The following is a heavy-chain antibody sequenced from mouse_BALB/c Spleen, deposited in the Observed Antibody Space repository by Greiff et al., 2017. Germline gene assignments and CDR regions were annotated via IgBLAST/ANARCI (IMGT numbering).Heavy chain of an antibody. Sequence: ESGPGLVKPSQSLSLTCSVTGYSITSGYYWNWIRQFPGNKLEWMGYISYDGSNNYNPSLKNRISITRDTSKNQFFLKLNSVTTEDTATYYCARDGNYNYYYAMDYWGQGTSVTVSS. CDR3: ARDGNYNYYYAMDY. CDR1: GYSITSGYY. V-gene: IGHV3-6*02. J-gene: IGHJ4*01. D-gene: IGHD2-1*01. CDR2: ISYDGSN.